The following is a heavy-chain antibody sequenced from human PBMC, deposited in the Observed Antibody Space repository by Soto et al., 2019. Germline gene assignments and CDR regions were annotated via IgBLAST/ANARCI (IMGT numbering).Heavy chain of an antibody. CDR3: ARGSYSGYVLHGMDV. J-gene: IGHJ6*02. V-gene: IGHV3-30-3*01. Sequence: QVQLVESGGGVVQPGRSLRLSCAASGFTFSSYAMHWVRQAPGKGLEWVAVISYDGSNKYYADSVKGRFTISRDNSKNTLYLQMNSLRAEDTAVYYCARGSYSGYVLHGMDVWCQGTTVTVSS. CDR1: GFTFSSYA. D-gene: IGHD5-12*01. CDR2: ISYDGSNK.